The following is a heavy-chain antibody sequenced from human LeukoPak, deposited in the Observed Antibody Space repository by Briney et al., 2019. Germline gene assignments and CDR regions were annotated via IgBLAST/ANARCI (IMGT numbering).Heavy chain of an antibody. Sequence: SETLSLTCTVSGGSISSSSYYWGWIRQPPGKGLEWIGSIYYSGSTYYNPSLKSRVTISVDTSKNQFSLKLSSVTAADTAVYYCARGSVPWIQQWLKGDAFDIWGQGTMVTVSS. J-gene: IGHJ3*02. CDR3: ARGSVPWIQQWLKGDAFDI. D-gene: IGHD5-18*01. CDR1: GGSISSSSYY. V-gene: IGHV4-39*07. CDR2: IYYSGST.